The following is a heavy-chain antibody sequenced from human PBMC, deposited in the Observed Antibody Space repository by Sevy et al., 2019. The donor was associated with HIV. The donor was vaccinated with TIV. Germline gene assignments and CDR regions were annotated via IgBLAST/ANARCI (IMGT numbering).Heavy chain of an antibody. CDR3: VKGITIFGVVTPFDY. J-gene: IGHJ4*02. D-gene: IGHD3-3*01. V-gene: IGHV3-64D*06. CDR2: ISSNGGST. CDR1: GFTFSSYA. Sequence: GGSLRLSCSASGFTFSSYAMHWVRQAPGKGLEYVSAISSNGGSTYYADSVKGRFSISRDNSKNTLYLQMGSLRAEDTAVYYCVKGITIFGVVTPFDYWGQGTLVTVSS.